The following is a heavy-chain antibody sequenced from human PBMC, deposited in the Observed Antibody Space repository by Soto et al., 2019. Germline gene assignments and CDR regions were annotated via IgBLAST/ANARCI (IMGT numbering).Heavy chain of an antibody. D-gene: IGHD2-2*01. V-gene: IGHV3-13*01. CDR2: IGTASDT. J-gene: IGHJ6*02. CDR3: ARARCSSTSCYGEFYYYYGMDV. Sequence: GGSLRLSCAASGFTFSSYDMHWVRQATGKGLEWVSAIGTASDTYYPGSVKGRFTISRENAKNSLYLQMNSLRAEDTAVYYCARARCSSTSCYGEFYYYYGMDVWGQGTTVTVSS. CDR1: GFTFSSYD.